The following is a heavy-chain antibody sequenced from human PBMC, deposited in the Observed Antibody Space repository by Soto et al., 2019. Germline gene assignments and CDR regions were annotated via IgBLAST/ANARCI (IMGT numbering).Heavy chain of an antibody. CDR2: INHSGRV. D-gene: IGHD3-22*01. J-gene: IGHJ5*01. CDR3: STRAYDTNGYYRFDP. V-gene: IGHV4-34*01. Sequence: LSLTCAVYGGSFSGHSWTWIRQSPGKGLEWMGDINHSGRVNYSPSLKSRVTISLDTSKNQFSLTLSAVTAADTAMYYCSTRAYDTNGYYRFDPWGQGTLVTVS. CDR1: GGSFSGHS.